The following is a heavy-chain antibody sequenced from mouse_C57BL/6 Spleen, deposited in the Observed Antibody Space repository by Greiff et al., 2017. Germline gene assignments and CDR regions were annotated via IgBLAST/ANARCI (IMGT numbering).Heavy chain of an antibody. CDR3: ARRAYYSNYGYFDV. D-gene: IGHD2-5*01. V-gene: IGHV2-2*01. CDR1: GFSLTSYG. CDR2: IWSGGST. J-gene: IGHJ1*03. Sequence: QVQLQQSGPGLVQPSQSLSITCTASGFSLTSYGVHWVRQSPGKGLEWLGVIWSGGSTDSNAAFISRLSISKDNTKSQVFFKMNSLQADDTAIYYCARRAYYSNYGYFDVGGTGTTVTVSS.